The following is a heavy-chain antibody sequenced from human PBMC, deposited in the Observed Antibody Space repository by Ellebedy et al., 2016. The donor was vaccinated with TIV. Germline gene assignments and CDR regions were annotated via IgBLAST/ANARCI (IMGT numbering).Heavy chain of an antibody. J-gene: IGHJ4*02. CDR1: GGSFSGYY. V-gene: IGHV4-34*01. Sequence: MPSETLSLTCAVYGGSFSGYYWSWIRQPPGKGLEWIGEINDSGHSKYNPSLKSRVTISEDTSKNQFSLKLTPVPAADMAVYYRARGVGARKEVVFGVYIMSRGALNYFDSWGQGTLVTVSS. CDR3: ARGVGARKEVVFGVYIMSRGALNYFDS. CDR2: INDSGHS. D-gene: IGHD3-3*01.